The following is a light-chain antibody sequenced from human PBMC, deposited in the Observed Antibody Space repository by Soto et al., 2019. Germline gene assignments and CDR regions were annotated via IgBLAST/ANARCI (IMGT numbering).Light chain of an antibody. CDR2: DAS. CDR1: QSGSSSY. Sequence: EIVLTQSPGTLSLSPGERATLSCRASQSGSSSYLAWYQQKPGQAPRLLIYDASSRATGIPDRFSGSGSGTDFTLTISRLEPEDFAVYYCQQYGSSPLTFGGGTKVEIK. V-gene: IGKV3-20*01. CDR3: QQYGSSPLT. J-gene: IGKJ4*01.